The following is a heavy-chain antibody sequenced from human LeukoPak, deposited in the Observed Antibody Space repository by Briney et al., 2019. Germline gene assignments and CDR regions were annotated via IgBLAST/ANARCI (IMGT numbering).Heavy chain of an antibody. CDR1: GFTFDDYG. Sequence: GGSLRLSCAASGFTFDDYGMSWVRHAPGKGLEWVSGINWNGGSTGYADSVKGRFTISRDNAKNSLYLQMNSLRAEDTALYYCARLLIPGYYFDYWGQGTLVTVSS. J-gene: IGHJ4*02. CDR3: ARLLIPGYYFDY. CDR2: INWNGGST. V-gene: IGHV3-20*04. D-gene: IGHD2-15*01.